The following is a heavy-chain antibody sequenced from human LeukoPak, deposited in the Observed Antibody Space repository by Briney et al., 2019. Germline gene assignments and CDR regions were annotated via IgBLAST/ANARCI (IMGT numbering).Heavy chain of an antibody. CDR3: ARTLRSGSGWYCDY. Sequence: ASVKVSCKASGGTFSTSAISWVRQAPGQVLEWMGRIIPILGMPNYAQKFQGRVAITADKSTSTAYMELSSLRSEDTAVYYCARTLRSGSGWYCDYWGQGTLVTVSS. CDR1: GGTFSTSA. D-gene: IGHD6-19*01. V-gene: IGHV1-69*04. CDR2: IIPILGMP. J-gene: IGHJ4*02.